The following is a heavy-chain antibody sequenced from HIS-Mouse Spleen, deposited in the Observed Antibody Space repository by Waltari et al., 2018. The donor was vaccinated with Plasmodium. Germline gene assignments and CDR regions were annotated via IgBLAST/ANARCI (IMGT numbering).Heavy chain of an antibody. CDR3: ARQLAYYDFWSGYSRGYYFDY. V-gene: IGHV4-39*01. CDR1: DGSIRSSIDY. D-gene: IGHD3-3*01. J-gene: IGHJ4*02. CDR2: IYYIGST. Sequence: QLQLPESGPGLVKRSETLSLTRTVSDGSIRSSIDYCGWITHPPGKGLEWMGSIYYIGSTYYNPSLKSRVTISVDTSKNQFSLKLSSVTAADTAVYYCARQLAYYDFWSGYSRGYYFDYWGQGTLVTVSS.